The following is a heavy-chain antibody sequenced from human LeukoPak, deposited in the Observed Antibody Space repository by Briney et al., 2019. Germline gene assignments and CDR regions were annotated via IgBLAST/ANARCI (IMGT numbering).Heavy chain of an antibody. CDR2: IYYSGST. J-gene: IGHJ4*02. CDR1: GGSISSYY. V-gene: IGHV4-59*01. CDR3: ARGTNRYCSGGSCQGGFDY. D-gene: IGHD2-15*01. Sequence: SETLSLTCTVSGGSISSYYWSWIRQPPGKGLEWIGYIYYSGSTNYNPSLKSRVTISVDTSKNQFSLKLSSVTAADTAVYYCARGTNRYCSGGSCQGGFDYWGQGTLVTVSS.